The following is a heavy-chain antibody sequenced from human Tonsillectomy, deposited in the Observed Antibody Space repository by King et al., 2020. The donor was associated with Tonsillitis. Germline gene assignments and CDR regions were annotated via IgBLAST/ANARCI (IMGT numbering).Heavy chain of an antibody. Sequence: VQLVESGGGLLQPGGSLRLSCAASVFTFSNYAMSWVRQAPGTGMDWVSGIRCSGGSTYYADSAKGRFTISRDISKNTLHLQMNSLRAEDTAVYYCAKDGGYSYGYDAFDIWGQGTMVTVSS. J-gene: IGHJ3*02. CDR2: IRCSGGST. CDR1: VFTFSNYA. CDR3: AKDGGYSYGYDAFDI. V-gene: IGHV3-23*04. D-gene: IGHD5-18*01.